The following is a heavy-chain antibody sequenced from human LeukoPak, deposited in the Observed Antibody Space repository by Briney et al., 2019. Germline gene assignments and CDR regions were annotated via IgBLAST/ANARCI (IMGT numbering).Heavy chain of an antibody. CDR1: GYTFTSYD. J-gene: IGHJ4*02. V-gene: IGHV1-8*01. Sequence: ASVKVSCKASGYTFTSYDINWVRQATGQGLEWMGWMNPNSGNTGYAKKFQGRVTMTRNTSISTAYMEVSSLRSEDTAVYYCARGLTAGMRSWNYFDYWGQGTLVTVSS. D-gene: IGHD6-19*01. CDR2: MNPNSGNT. CDR3: ARGLTAGMRSWNYFDY.